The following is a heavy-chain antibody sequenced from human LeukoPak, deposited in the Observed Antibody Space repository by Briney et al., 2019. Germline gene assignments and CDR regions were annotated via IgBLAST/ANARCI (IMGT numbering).Heavy chain of an antibody. CDR1: GFTFSSYA. CDR3: ARIRRITIFGVAQNWFDP. CDR2: ISGSGGST. J-gene: IGHJ5*02. V-gene: IGHV3-23*01. Sequence: GGSLRLSCAASGFTFSSYAMSWVRQASGKGLEWVSAISGSGGSTYYADSVKGRFTISRDNSKNTLYLQMNSLRAEDTAVYYCARIRRITIFGVAQNWFDPWGQGTLVTVSS. D-gene: IGHD3-3*01.